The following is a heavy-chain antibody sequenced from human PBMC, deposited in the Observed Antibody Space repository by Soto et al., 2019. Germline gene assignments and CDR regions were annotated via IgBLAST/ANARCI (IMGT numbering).Heavy chain of an antibody. CDR3: ATYYYDSSGYYYRRYYYGMDV. J-gene: IGHJ6*02. V-gene: IGHV5-10-1*01. D-gene: IGHD3-22*01. CDR1: GYSFTSYC. Sequence: PGECLKISCKGSGYSFTSYCISWVLQMPGKGLEWMGRIDPSDSYTNYSPSFQGHVTISADKSISTAYLQWSSLKASDTAMYYCATYYYDSSGYYYRRYYYGMDVWGQGTTVTVSS. CDR2: IDPSDSYT.